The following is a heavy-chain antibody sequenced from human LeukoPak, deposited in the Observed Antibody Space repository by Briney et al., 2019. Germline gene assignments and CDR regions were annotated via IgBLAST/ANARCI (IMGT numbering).Heavy chain of an antibody. CDR1: GGSVSSGRYY. Sequence: PSETLSLTCTVSGGSVSSGRYYWSWIRQPSGKGLEWIGYISYSGSTNYNHSLKSRVTISVDTSKNQFSLKLSSVTAADTAVYYCARAVSSVVVIPFWGQGTLVTVSS. CDR3: ARAVSSVVVIPF. J-gene: IGHJ4*02. CDR2: ISYSGST. V-gene: IGHV4-61*01. D-gene: IGHD3-22*01.